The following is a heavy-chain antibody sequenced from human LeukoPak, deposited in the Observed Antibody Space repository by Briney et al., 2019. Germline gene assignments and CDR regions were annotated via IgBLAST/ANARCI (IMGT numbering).Heavy chain of an antibody. Sequence: ASVKVSCKTSGYTFSSFGITWVRQAPGQGLEWMGWISAYNGNTNYVEKLRGRVTMTTDRSTATAYMELRSLTSDDTAMYYCARDPFYDAVGGSYRPLDYWGQGTPITVSS. J-gene: IGHJ4*02. D-gene: IGHD3-16*02. CDR3: ARDPFYDAVGGSYRPLDY. CDR2: ISAYNGNT. V-gene: IGHV1-18*01. CDR1: GYTFSSFG.